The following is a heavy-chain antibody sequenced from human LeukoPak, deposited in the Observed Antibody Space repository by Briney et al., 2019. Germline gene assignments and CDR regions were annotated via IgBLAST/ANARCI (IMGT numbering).Heavy chain of an antibody. CDR1: GYTFTSYG. V-gene: IGHV1-18*01. CDR2: ICAYNGNT. CDR3: ARGEYYYDSSGYTH. J-gene: IGHJ4*02. D-gene: IGHD3-22*01. Sequence: ASVKVSCKASGYTFTSYGISWVRQAPGQGLEWMGWICAYNGNTNYAQKLQGRVTMTTDTSTSTAYMELRSLRSDDTAVYYCARGEYYYDSSGYTHWGQGTLVTVSS.